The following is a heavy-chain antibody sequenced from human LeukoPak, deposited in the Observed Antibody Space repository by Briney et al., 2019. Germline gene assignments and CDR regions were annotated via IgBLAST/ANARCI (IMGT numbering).Heavy chain of an antibody. CDR3: ARDLDSGGTTFRALNY. CDR2: ISPYNGNT. J-gene: IGHJ4*02. V-gene: IGHV1-18*01. D-gene: IGHD1-14*01. Sequence: ASVKVSCKASGYTFTSYDIIWVRQAPGQGLEWMGWISPYNGNTNYAQKFQGRVTMTTDTSTTTTYMELRSLRSDDTAVYYCARDLDSGGTTFRALNYWGQGTLVTVSS. CDR1: GYTFTSYD.